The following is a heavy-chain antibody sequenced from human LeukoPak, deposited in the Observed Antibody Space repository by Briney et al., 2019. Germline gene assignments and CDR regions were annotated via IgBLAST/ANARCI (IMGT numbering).Heavy chain of an antibody. CDR3: ARGPSIAARYDAFDI. Sequence: PGGSLRLSCAASXFTFTSYELNWVRQAPGKGLEWVSYISSSGNTISYADSVKGRFTISRDNAKNSLYLQVISLRAEDTAVYYCARGPSIAARYDAFDIWGQGTMVTVSS. J-gene: IGHJ3*02. V-gene: IGHV3-48*03. CDR2: ISSSGNTI. CDR1: XFTFTSYE. D-gene: IGHD6-6*01.